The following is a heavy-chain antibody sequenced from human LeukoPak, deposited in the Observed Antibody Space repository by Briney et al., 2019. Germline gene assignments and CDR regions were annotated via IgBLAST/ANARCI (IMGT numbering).Heavy chain of an antibody. J-gene: IGHJ4*02. Sequence: ASVKVSFKASASTFTICSISWVRLAPGQGLEWMGWIRAYNGNTNYAQKFQGRVTMTTDTSTSTAYMELRSLRSDDTAVYYCATVRTYSRGLLVYWGQGTLVSVSS. D-gene: IGHD1-26*01. CDR2: IRAYNGNT. CDR1: ASTFTICS. V-gene: IGHV1-18*01. CDR3: ATVRTYSRGLLVY.